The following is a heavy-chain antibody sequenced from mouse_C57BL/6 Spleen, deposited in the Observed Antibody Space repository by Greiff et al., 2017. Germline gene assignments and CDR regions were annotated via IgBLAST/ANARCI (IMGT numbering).Heavy chain of an antibody. V-gene: IGHV5-4*01. D-gene: IGHD2-4*01. Sequence: EVQRVESGGGLVKPGGSLKLSCAASGFTFSSYAMSWVRQTPEKRLEWVATISDGGSYTYYPDNVKGRFTISRDNAKNNLYLQMSHLKSEDTAMYYCARDYDYVFDYWGQGTTLTVSS. J-gene: IGHJ2*01. CDR2: ISDGGSYT. CDR3: ARDYDYVFDY. CDR1: GFTFSSYA.